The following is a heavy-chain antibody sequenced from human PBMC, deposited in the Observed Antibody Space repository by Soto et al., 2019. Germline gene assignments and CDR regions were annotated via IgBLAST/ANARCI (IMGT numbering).Heavy chain of an antibody. D-gene: IGHD1-1*01. CDR2: IWYDGSNK. CDR3: ARERTANAPNEYAY. Sequence: PGGSLRLCCAASGFTFSSYGMHWVRQAPGKGLEWVAVIWYDGSNKYYADSVKGRFTISRDNSKNTLYLQMNSLRAEDTAVYYCARERTANAPNEYAYWGQGILVTVSS. CDR1: GFTFSSYG. V-gene: IGHV3-33*01. J-gene: IGHJ4*02.